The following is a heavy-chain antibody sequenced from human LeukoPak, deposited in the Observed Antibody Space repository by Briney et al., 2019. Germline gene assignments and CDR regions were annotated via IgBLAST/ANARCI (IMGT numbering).Heavy chain of an antibody. CDR1: GYTFISYG. Sequence: ASVKVSCKPSGYTFISYGISWVRQAPGQGLEWMRWISAYNGNTNYAQKLQGRVTMTTDTSTSTAYMELRGLRSDDTAVYYCARVVGGSYYSANCFDYWGQGTLVTVSS. CDR3: ARVVGGSYYSANCFDY. CDR2: ISAYNGNT. J-gene: IGHJ4*02. V-gene: IGHV1-18*01. D-gene: IGHD1-26*01.